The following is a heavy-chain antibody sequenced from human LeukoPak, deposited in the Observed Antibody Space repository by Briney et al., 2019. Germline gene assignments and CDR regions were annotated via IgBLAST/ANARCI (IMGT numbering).Heavy chain of an antibody. D-gene: IGHD2-2*01. CDR1: GFTFSSYG. J-gene: IGHJ6*02. V-gene: IGHV3-30*18. CDR3: AKEKGIYCSSIDCSPGMDV. Sequence: GGSLRLSCAASGFTFSSYGMHWVRQAPGKGLEWVAVISYDGSNKYYADSVKGRFTFSRDSSKNTLYLQMSSLRAEDTAVYYCAKEKGIYCSSIDCSPGMDVWGQGTTVTVSS. CDR2: ISYDGSNK.